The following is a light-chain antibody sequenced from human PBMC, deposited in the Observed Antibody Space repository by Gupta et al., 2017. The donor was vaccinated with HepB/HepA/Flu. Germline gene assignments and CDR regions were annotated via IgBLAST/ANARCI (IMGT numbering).Light chain of an antibody. V-gene: IGKV3-20*01. CDR2: GAS. CDR1: QSVSSSY. J-gene: IGKJ1*01. CDR3: QQDGSSPWT. Sequence: IVLTPSPGTLSLSPGERATLSCRASQSVSSSYLDWYRQTPGQATRLLIYGASGRATGIPNWFSGSASGTYSTLTISMLYPDYFAEYYCQQDGSSPWTFGQGTKVEIK.